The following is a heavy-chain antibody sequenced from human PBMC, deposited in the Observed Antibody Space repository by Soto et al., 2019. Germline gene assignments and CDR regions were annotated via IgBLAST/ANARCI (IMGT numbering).Heavy chain of an antibody. Sequence: GGSLRLSCAASGFTFSDYYMSWIRQAPGKGLEWVSYISSSGSTIYYADSVKGRFTISRVNAKNSLYLQMNSLRAEDTAVYYCARLSSSSYYYYGMDVWGQGTTVTVSS. V-gene: IGHV3-11*01. D-gene: IGHD6-6*01. CDR1: GFTFSDYY. J-gene: IGHJ6*02. CDR3: ARLSSSSYYYYGMDV. CDR2: ISSSGSTI.